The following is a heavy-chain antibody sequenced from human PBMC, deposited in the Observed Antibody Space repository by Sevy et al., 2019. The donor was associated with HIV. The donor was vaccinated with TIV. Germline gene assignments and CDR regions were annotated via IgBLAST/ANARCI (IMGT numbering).Heavy chain of an antibody. CDR1: GFTFSSYA. D-gene: IGHD3-3*01. CDR3: AKDAGNYDFWSGYYISYYYGMDV. V-gene: IGHV3-23*01. Sequence: GGSLRLSCAASGFTFSSYAMSWVRQAPGKGLEWVSAISGSGGSTYYADSVKGRFTISRDNSKNTLYLQMNSLRAEDKAVYYCAKDAGNYDFWSGYYISYYYGMDVWGQGTTVTVSS. J-gene: IGHJ6*02. CDR2: ISGSGGST.